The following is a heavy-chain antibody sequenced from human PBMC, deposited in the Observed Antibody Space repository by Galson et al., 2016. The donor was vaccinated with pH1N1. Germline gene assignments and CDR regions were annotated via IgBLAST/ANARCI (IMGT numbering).Heavy chain of an antibody. D-gene: IGHD6-13*01. Sequence: SLRLSCAASGFTFSIYGMHWVRQAPGKGLEWVAVIWYDGSHKYYVDSVKGRFSISRDNSKNTLYLQMNSLRVEETAVYYCATDRVGGAAGIEYWGRGTLVTVSS. CDR2: IWYDGSHK. CDR3: ATDRVGGAAGIEY. V-gene: IGHV3-33*01. J-gene: IGHJ4*02. CDR1: GFTFSIYG.